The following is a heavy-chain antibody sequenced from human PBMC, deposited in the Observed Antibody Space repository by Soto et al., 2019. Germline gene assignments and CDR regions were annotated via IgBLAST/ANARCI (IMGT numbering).Heavy chain of an antibody. J-gene: IGHJ4*02. Sequence: PSETLSLTCTVSDDSIRSYYWSWMRQSPGKQLDWIGHIYYTGTTNYSPSLKSRVTMSIDTSQNQFSLRLSSITAADTAIYYCARTTIIAAARYFDSWGPGTLVTVYS. D-gene: IGHD2-15*01. CDR3: ARTTIIAAARYFDS. CDR2: IYYTGTT. V-gene: IGHV4-59*01. CDR1: DDSIRSYY.